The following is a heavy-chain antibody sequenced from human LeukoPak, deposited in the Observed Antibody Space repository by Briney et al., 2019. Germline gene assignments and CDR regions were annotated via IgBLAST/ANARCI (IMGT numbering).Heavy chain of an antibody. V-gene: IGHV1-2*02. CDR2: INPNSGGT. Sequence: ASVKVSCKASGYTFTGYYMHWVRQAPGQGLEWMGWINPNSGGTNYAQNFQGRISMTRDTSINTAYMELNRLKSDDTAVYYCARDRGSNPGEWGQGTLVTVSS. J-gene: IGHJ4*02. CDR3: ARDRGSNPGE. D-gene: IGHD3-10*01. CDR1: GYTFTGYY.